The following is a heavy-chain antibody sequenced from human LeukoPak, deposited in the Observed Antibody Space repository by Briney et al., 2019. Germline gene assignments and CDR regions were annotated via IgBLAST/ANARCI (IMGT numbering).Heavy chain of an antibody. Sequence: GASLKVSCKASGGTFSSYAISWVRQAPGQGLEWMAGIIPIFGTANYAQKFQGRVTITADESTSTAYMELSSLRSEDTAVYYCARSFWPSMVFDYWGQGTLVTVSS. CDR1: GGTFSSYA. V-gene: IGHV1-69*13. J-gene: IGHJ4*02. CDR2: IIPIFGTA. D-gene: IGHD3-10*01. CDR3: ARSFWPSMVFDY.